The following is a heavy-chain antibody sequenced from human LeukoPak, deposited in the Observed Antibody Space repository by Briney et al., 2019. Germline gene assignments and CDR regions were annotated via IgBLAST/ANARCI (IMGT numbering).Heavy chain of an antibody. CDR1: GGSISSNNW. Sequence: SGTLSLTCAVSGGSISSNNWWGWVRQPPGKGLEWIGEIYHSGSPNYNPSLKSRVTKSVDKSRNHFSLNLSSVTAADTAVYYCARVNINNWHSCDYWGQGTLVTVSS. CDR2: IYHSGSP. J-gene: IGHJ4*02. CDR3: ARVNINNWHSCDY. D-gene: IGHD1-1*01. V-gene: IGHV4-4*02.